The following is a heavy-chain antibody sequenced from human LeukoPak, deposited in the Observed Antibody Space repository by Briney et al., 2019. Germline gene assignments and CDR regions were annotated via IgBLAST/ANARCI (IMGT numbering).Heavy chain of an antibody. CDR3: ARGYSGYFYY. J-gene: IGHJ4*02. CDR2: IDGDGSST. V-gene: IGHV3-74*01. Sequence: PGGSLRLSCAASGFTFSSYCMQWVRQAPGKGLVWVSRIDGDGSSTNYADSVKGRFTISRDYAKNPLYLQMNSLRAEDTAVYYCARGYSGYFYYWGQGTLVTVSS. D-gene: IGHD5-12*01. CDR1: GFTFSSYC.